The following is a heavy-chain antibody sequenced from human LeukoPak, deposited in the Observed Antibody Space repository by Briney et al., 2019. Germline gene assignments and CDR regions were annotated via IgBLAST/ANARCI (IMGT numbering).Heavy chain of an antibody. Sequence: SETLSLTCTVSGDSISSSCWSWIRQPPGKGLEWIGYIYYSGSTNYNPSLKSRVTMSVDTSKNQFSLKVTSVTAADTAVYYCARLTAYFDLWGRGTLVTVSS. CDR1: GDSISSSC. CDR2: IYYSGST. CDR3: ARLTAYFDL. J-gene: IGHJ2*01. V-gene: IGHV4-59*08.